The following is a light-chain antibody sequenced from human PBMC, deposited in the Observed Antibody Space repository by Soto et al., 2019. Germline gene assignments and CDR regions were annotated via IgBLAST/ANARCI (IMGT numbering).Light chain of an antibody. CDR3: QKYYPTPPT. CDR1: QSVLYSSKNKNY. V-gene: IGKV4-1*01. CDR2: WAS. J-gene: IGKJ4*01. Sequence: DIVMTQSPDSLAVSLGERATINCKSSQSVLYSSKNKNYLAWYQQKPGQPPKLLIYWASTRESGVPDRFSGSGSGTDFTLTISSLQAGDVAVYYCQKYYPTPPTFGEGPRWRSN.